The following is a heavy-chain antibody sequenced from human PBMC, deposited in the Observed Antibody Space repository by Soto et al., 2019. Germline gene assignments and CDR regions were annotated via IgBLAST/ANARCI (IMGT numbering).Heavy chain of an antibody. Sequence: PGEALKIACRTSGYRFTPYCIAWVRQMPCKGLEWMGIIFPSDSDTGYSPSFQGQITISADRSTSTVVLPWASLKASDTAVYFCARKDKSGSFNWFDPWGQGTLVTVSS. D-gene: IGHD3-22*01. CDR2: IFPSDSDT. V-gene: IGHV5-51*01. J-gene: IGHJ5*02. CDR1: GYRFTPYC. CDR3: ARKDKSGSFNWFDP.